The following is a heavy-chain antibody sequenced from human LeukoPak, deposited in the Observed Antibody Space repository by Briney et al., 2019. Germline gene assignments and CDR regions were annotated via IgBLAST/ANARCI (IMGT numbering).Heavy chain of an antibody. V-gene: IGHV4-59*01. Sequence: SQTLSLTCTVSGASISSYYWSWIRQPPGKGLEWIGYIYYSGSTNYNPSLKSRVTISVDTSKNQFSLKLSSVTAADTAVYYCARDNSGYYYYGMDVWGQGTTVTVSS. CDR1: GASISSYY. CDR2: IYYSGST. J-gene: IGHJ6*02. D-gene: IGHD1-26*01. CDR3: ARDNSGYYYYGMDV.